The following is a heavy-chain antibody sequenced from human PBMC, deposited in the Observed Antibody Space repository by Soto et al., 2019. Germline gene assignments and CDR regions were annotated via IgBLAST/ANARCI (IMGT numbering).Heavy chain of an antibody. Sequence: SETLSLTCTVSGGSISNYFCNWIRQPAGKGLEWIGRIDNSGSTNYNPSLKSRITMSADTSRNQFSLKLNSVTAADTAVYYCARGGQDFWSGPFDYWGQGALVTSPQ. CDR3: ARGGQDFWSGPFDY. CDR2: IDNSGST. V-gene: IGHV4-4*07. CDR1: GGSISNYF. D-gene: IGHD3-3*01. J-gene: IGHJ4*02.